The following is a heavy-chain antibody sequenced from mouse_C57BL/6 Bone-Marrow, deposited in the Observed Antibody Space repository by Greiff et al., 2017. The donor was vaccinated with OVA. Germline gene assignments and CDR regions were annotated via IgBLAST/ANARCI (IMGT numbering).Heavy chain of an antibody. CDR1: GYTFTDYY. V-gene: IGHV1-77*01. CDR3: ANLLWLRRGYYYAMDY. J-gene: IGHJ4*01. CDR2: IGPGSGST. Sequence: QVQLQQSGAELVKPGASVKISCKASGYTFTDYYINWVKQRPGQGLEWIGKIGPGSGSTYYNEKFKGKATLTADKSSSTAYMQLSSLTSEDSAVYFCANLLWLRRGYYYAMDYWGQGTSVTVSS. D-gene: IGHD2-2*01.